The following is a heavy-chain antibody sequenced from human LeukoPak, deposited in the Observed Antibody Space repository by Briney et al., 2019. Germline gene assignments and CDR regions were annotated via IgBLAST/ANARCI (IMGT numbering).Heavy chain of an antibody. CDR3: ARHLYGDYVSDS. CDR2: ISYRGST. J-gene: IGHJ4*02. Sequence: PSETLSLTCTVSGGSIKSYFWSWIRQSPGKGLEWIGYISYRGSTNYNPSLKSRVIISIDTSKNQFSLKLSSATAADTAVYYCARHLYGDYVSDSWGQGNLVTVSS. D-gene: IGHD4-17*01. CDR1: GGSIKSYF. V-gene: IGHV4-59*08.